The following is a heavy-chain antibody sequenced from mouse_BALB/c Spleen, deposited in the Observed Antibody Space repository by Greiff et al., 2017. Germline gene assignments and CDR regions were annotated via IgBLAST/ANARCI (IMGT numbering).Heavy chain of an antibody. D-gene: IGHD2-3*01. CDR3: ARGRSYDGYYLDY. CDR1: GFTFSSYA. V-gene: IGHV5-6-5*01. CDR2: ISSGGST. Sequence: DVKLVESGGGLVKPGGSLKLSCAASGFTFSSYAMSWVRQTPEKRLEWVASISSGGSTYYPDSVKGRFTISRDNARNILYLQMSSLRSEDTAMYYCARGRSYDGYYLDYWGQGTTLTVSS. J-gene: IGHJ2*01.